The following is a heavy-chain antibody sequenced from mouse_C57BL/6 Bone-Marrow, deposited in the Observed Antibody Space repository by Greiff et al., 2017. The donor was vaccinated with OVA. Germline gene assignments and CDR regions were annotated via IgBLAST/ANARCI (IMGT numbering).Heavy chain of an antibody. V-gene: IGHV1-74*01. J-gene: IGHJ1*03. Sequence: QVQLQQPGAELVKPGASVQVSCKASGYTFTSYWMHWVKQRPGQGLEWIGRIHPSDSDTNYNQKFKGKATLTVDKSSSTAYMQLSSMISEDSAVSYGAISPLRYLRWCFDVWGTGTAGTVSA. CDR1: GYTFTSYW. CDR3: AISPLRYLRWCFDV. CDR2: IHPSDSDT. D-gene: IGHD1-1*01.